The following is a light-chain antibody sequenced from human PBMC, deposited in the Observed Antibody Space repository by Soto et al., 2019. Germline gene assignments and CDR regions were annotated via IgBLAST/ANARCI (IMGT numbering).Light chain of an antibody. Sequence: KMTQSPSTLSASLGDKGIMTFRSSQSISSCLAWYQQKPGKAPKLLIYKASSLESGVPSRFSGSGSGTEFTLTISSLQTDDFATYYCQQDNSFLLTFGGGTK. CDR3: QQDNSFLLT. J-gene: IGKJ4*01. V-gene: IGKV1-5*03. CDR2: KAS. CDR1: QSISSC.